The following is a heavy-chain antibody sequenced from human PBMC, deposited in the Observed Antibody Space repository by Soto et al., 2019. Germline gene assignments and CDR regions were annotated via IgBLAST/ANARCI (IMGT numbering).Heavy chain of an antibody. D-gene: IGHD3-3*01. CDR2: MNPNSGNT. J-gene: IGHJ6*02. V-gene: IGHV1-8*01. Sequence: QVPLVQSGAEVKKPGASVKVSCKASGYTFTSYDINWVRQATGQGLEWMGWMNPNSGNTGYAQKFQGRVTMTRNTSISTAYMELSSLRSEDTAVYYCARRYYDFWSGYYPYYYYGMDVWGQGTTVTVSS. CDR3: ARRYYDFWSGYYPYYYYGMDV. CDR1: GYTFTSYD.